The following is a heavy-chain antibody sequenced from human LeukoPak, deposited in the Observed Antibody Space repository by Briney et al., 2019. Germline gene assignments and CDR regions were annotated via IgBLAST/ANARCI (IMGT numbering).Heavy chain of an antibody. CDR1: GFTFSSRE. J-gene: IGHJ6*02. CDR2: ISSSGSTI. V-gene: IGHV3-48*03. D-gene: IGHD3-10*01. CDR3: ASIGSLVYYYYGMDV. Sequence: GGSPRLSCAASGFTFSSREMNWVRQAPGKGLQWVSYISSSGSTIYYADSVKGRFTISRDNAKNSLYLQMNSLRAEDTAVYYCASIGSLVYYYYGMDVWGQGTTVTVSS.